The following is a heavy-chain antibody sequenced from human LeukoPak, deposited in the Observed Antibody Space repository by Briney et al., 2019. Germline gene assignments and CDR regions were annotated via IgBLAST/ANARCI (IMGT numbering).Heavy chain of an antibody. J-gene: IGHJ4*02. V-gene: IGHV3-53*01. CDR3: ARGGIAGLDFDY. CDR1: GFTVSTTY. CDR2: IYSGGST. D-gene: IGHD2-15*01. Sequence: GGSLRLSCAASGFTVSTTYLSWVGQAPGKGLEWVSVIYSGGSTYYADSVKGRFTISRDNSKNTLYLQMNSLRAEDTAVYYCARGGIAGLDFDYWGQGTLVTVSS.